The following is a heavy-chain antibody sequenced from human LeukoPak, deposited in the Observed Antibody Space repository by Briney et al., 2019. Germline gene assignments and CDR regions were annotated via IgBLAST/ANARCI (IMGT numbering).Heavy chain of an antibody. Sequence: GGSLRLSCAASGFTFSSYWMSWVRQAPGKGLEWVANIKQDGSEKYYVDSVKGRFTISRDNAKNSLYLQMNSLRAEDTAVYYCARDLLAYYYDSRTVYMDVWGKGTTVTISS. CDR3: ARDLLAYYYDSRTVYMDV. D-gene: IGHD3-22*01. CDR1: GFTFSSYW. V-gene: IGHV3-7*01. J-gene: IGHJ6*03. CDR2: IKQDGSEK.